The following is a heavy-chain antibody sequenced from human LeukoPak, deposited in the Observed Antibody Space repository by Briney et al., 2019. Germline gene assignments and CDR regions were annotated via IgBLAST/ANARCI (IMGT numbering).Heavy chain of an antibody. CDR2: ISSSTGYI. Sequence: GGSLRLSCEASGFTFSDYTMNWVRQAPGKGLEWVSSISSSTGYIYYADSVKGRFTISRDNSKNTLYLQMNSLRAEDTAVYYCAKNYYGSGSYYGSSDYWGQGTLVTVSS. J-gene: IGHJ4*02. D-gene: IGHD3-10*01. CDR1: GFTFSDYT. CDR3: AKNYYGSGSYYGSSDY. V-gene: IGHV3-21*04.